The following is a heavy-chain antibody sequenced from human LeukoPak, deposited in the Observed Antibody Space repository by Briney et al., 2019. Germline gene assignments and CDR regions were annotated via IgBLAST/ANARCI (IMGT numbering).Heavy chain of an antibody. CDR2: MNPNSGNT. V-gene: IGHV1-8*01. CDR3: ARGLGCSSTSCQEGWFDL. Sequence: GASVKVSSTASGYTFISYDINWVRQAPGQGLEWMGWMNPNSGNTGYAQKFQGRVTITRNTSISTAYMELSSLRSEDTAVYYCARGLGCSSTSCQEGWFDLWGQGTLVSVSS. J-gene: IGHJ5*02. CDR1: GYTFISYD. D-gene: IGHD2-2*01.